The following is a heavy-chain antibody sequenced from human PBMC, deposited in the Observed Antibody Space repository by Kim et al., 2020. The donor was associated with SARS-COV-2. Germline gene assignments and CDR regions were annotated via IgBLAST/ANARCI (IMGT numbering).Heavy chain of an antibody. CDR2: ISWDGGST. D-gene: IGHD6-13*01. CDR3: VKGTADGYNADY. V-gene: IGHV3-43D*03. J-gene: IGHJ4*02. Sequence: GGSLRLSCAASGFTFDDYAMHWVRQAPGKGLEWVSLISWDGGSTHYADSVKGRFTISRDNSKNSLYLQMNSLRAEDTALYYCVKGTADGYNADYLGQGTLVTVSS. CDR1: GFTFDDYA.